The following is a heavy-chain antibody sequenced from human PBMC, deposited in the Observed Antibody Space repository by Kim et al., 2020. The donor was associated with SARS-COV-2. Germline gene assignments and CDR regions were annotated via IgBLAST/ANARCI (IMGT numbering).Heavy chain of an antibody. V-gene: IGHV1-24*01. Sequence: KFQGRVTMTEDTSTDTAYMELSSLRSEDTAVYYCATLQYYYDSSGYPFDYWGQGTLVTVSS. J-gene: IGHJ4*02. CDR3: ATLQYYYDSSGYPFDY. D-gene: IGHD3-22*01.